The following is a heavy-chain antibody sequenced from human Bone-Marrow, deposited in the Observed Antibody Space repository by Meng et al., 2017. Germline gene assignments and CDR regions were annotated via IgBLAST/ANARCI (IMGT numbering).Heavy chain of an antibody. V-gene: IGHV1-2*06. CDR1: GSNFPDYW. J-gene: IGHJ4*02. D-gene: IGHD6-13*01. CDR3: ARDEDISAAGKLFGDY. Sequence: QVQLVQSWAEFKKPWATVQVSCNPFGSNFPDYWLHWVRRAPGQGLEWMGRIDPKSGDTHYAQRFQGRVTMTGDTSISTAYMELSGLRSDDTAMYYCARDEDISAAGKLFGDYWGQGTLVTVSS. CDR2: IDPKSGDT.